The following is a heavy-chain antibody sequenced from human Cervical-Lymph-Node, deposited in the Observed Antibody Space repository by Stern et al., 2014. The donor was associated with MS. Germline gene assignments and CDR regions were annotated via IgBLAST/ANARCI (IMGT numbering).Heavy chain of an antibody. CDR3: ARHQGGIAAN. CDR1: GGSFSSFD. CDR2: LSPMFGVA. V-gene: IGHV1-69*01. D-gene: IGHD6-13*01. J-gene: IGHJ4*02. Sequence: VQLVESGAEVKKPESSVKVSCKASGGSFSSFDISWVRQGPGQRLEWLGELSPMFGVANYAQNFQGRVTFTADESTSTAYMELNSLRSEDTAVYYCARHQGGIAANWGQGTLVTVSS.